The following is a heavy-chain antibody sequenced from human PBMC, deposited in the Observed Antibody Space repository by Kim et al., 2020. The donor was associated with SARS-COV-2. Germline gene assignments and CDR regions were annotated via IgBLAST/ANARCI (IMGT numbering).Heavy chain of an antibody. V-gene: IGHV3-30*04. CDR2: ISYDGSNK. Sequence: GGSLRLSCAASGFTFSSYAMHWVRQAPGKGLEWVAVISYDGSNKYYVDSVKGRFTISRDNSKNTLYLQMNSPRAEDTAVYYCARDRPLLRYFDWSYYYG. CDR3: ARDRPLLRYFDWSYYYG. J-gene: IGHJ6*01. CDR1: GFTFSSYA. D-gene: IGHD3-9*01.